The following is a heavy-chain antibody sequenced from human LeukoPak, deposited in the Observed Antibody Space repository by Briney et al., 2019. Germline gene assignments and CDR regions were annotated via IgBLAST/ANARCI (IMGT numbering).Heavy chain of an antibody. CDR3: ARTYSSSWYSGSYNWFDP. Sequence: SETLSLTCAVYGGSFSGYYWSWIRQPPGKGLEWIGEINHSGSTNYNPSLKSRVTISVDTSKNQFSLKLSSVTAADTAVYYCARTYSSSWYSGSYNWFDPWGQGTLVTVSS. V-gene: IGHV4-34*01. J-gene: IGHJ5*02. CDR2: INHSGST. D-gene: IGHD6-13*01. CDR1: GGSFSGYY.